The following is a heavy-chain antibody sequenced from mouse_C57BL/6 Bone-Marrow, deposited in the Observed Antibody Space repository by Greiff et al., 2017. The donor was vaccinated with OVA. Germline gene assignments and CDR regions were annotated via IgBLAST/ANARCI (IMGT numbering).Heavy chain of an antibody. CDR1: GFTFTDYY. CDR2: IRNKANGYTT. D-gene: IGHD2-3*01. CDR3: ARFYDGYYSFAY. Sequence: MLVESGGGLVQPGGSLSLSCAASGFTFTDYYMSWVRQPPGKALEWLGFIRNKANGYTTEYSASVKGRFTISRDNSQSILYLQMNALRAEDSATYYCARFYDGYYSFAYWGQGTLVTVSA. V-gene: IGHV7-3*01. J-gene: IGHJ3*01.